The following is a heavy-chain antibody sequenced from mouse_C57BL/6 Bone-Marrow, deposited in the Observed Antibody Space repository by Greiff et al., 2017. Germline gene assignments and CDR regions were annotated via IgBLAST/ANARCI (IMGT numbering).Heavy chain of an antibody. V-gene: IGHV1-76*01. CDR2: IYPGSGNT. J-gene: IGHJ1*03. CDR1: GYTFTDYY. D-gene: IGHD1-1*01. CDR3: AREGYYYGSSPYWYFDV. Sequence: VKLMESGAELVRPGASVKLSCKASGYTFTDYYINWVKQRPGQGLEWIARIYPGSGNTYYNEKFKGKATLTAEKSSSTAYMQLSSLTSEDSAVYFCAREGYYYGSSPYWYFDVWGTGTTVTVSS.